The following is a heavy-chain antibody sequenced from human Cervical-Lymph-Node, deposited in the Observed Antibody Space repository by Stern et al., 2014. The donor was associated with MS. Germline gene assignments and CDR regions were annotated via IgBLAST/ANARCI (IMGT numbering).Heavy chain of an antibody. D-gene: IGHD3-3*01. CDR2: IYWDDDT. V-gene: IGHV2-5*02. Sequence: QITLKESGPTLVKPTQTLTLTCTFSGFSFTSCRMGVGWIRQPPGKALEWLALIYWDDDTRYSPSLKTRLTITKANSKSQVVLRLTNKAPEDTGTYYCARTDYSLLSGYSHFDYCGQGAPVTVSS. J-gene: IGHJ4*02. CDR1: GFSFTSCRMG. CDR3: ARTDYSLLSGYSHFDY.